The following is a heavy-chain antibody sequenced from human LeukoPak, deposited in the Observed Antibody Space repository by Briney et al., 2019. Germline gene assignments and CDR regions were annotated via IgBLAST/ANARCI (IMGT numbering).Heavy chain of an antibody. D-gene: IGHD3-22*01. J-gene: IGHJ4*02. CDR2: ISYDGSNK. V-gene: IGHV3-30*18. CDR3: AKEPRYYYDSSGYYDY. CDR1: GFTFSSYG. Sequence: GGSLRLSCEASGFTFSSYGIHWVRQAPGKGLEWVAVISYDGSNKYYADSVKGRFTISRDNSKNTLCLQMNSLRAEDTAVYYCAKEPRYYYDSSGYYDYWGQGTLVTVSS.